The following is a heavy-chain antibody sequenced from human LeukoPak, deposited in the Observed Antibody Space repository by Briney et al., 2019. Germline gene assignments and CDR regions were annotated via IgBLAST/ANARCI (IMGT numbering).Heavy chain of an antibody. J-gene: IGHJ4*02. D-gene: IGHD3-22*01. CDR2: INPSGGST. Sequence: ASVKVSCKASGYTFTSYYMHWVRQAPGQGLEWMGIINPSGGSTSYAQKFQGRVTMTRDTSTSTVYMELSSLRSEDTAVYYCARIGYYYDSSGYFFDYWGQGTLVTVSS. V-gene: IGHV1-46*01. CDR3: ARIGYYYDSSGYFFDY. CDR1: GYTFTSYY.